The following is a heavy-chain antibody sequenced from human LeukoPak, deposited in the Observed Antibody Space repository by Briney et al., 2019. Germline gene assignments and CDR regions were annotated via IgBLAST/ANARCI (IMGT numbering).Heavy chain of an antibody. CDR1: GGSISSYY. CDR2: IYYSGST. J-gene: IGHJ5*02. CDR3: ARACSSSWYTSCWFDP. Sequence: SETLSLTCTVSGGSISSYYWSWIRQPPGQGLEWIGYIYYSGSTNYNPSLKSRVTIPVDTSKNQFSLKVSSVTAADTAVYYCARACSSSWYTSCWFDPWGQGTLVTVSS. D-gene: IGHD6-13*01. V-gene: IGHV4-59*01.